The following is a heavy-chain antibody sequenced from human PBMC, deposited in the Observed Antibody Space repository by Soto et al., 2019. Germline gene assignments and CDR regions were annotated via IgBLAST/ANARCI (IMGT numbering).Heavy chain of an antibody. CDR1: GFTFSSYG. D-gene: IGHD2-2*01. V-gene: IGHV3-33*01. CDR3: ARADSEDIVVVPAAPDAFDI. Sequence: QVQLVESGGGVVQPGSSLRLSCAASGFTFSSYGMHWVRQAPGKGLEWVAVIWYDGSNKYYADSVKGRFTISRDNSKNTLYLQMNSLRAEDTAVYYCARADSEDIVVVPAAPDAFDIWGQGTMVTVSS. CDR2: IWYDGSNK. J-gene: IGHJ3*02.